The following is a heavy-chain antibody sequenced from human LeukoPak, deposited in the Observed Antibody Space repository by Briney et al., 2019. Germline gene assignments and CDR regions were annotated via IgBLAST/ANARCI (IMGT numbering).Heavy chain of an antibody. Sequence: KSSETLSLTCAVYGGSFSGYYWSWIRQPPGEGLEWIGEINHSGSTNYNPSLKSRVTISVDTSKNQFSLKLSSVTAADTAVYYCARDFLHSSTSRPFDYWGQGTLVTVSS. CDR1: GGSFSGYY. V-gene: IGHV4-34*01. CDR3: ARDFLHSSTSRPFDY. D-gene: IGHD2-2*01. J-gene: IGHJ4*02. CDR2: INHSGST.